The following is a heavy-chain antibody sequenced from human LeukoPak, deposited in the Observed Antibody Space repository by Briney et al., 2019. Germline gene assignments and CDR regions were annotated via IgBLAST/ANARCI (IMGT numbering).Heavy chain of an antibody. CDR2: IIPIFGTA. D-gene: IGHD2-21*02. CDR3: ARDLVVVTASGFDP. CDR1: GGTFSSYA. V-gene: IGHV1-69*01. Sequence: SVKVSCKASGGTFSSYAISWVRQAPGQGLEWMGGIIPIFGTANYAQKFQGRVTITADESTSTAYVELSSLRSEDTAVYYCARDLVVVTASGFDPWGRGTLVTVSS. J-gene: IGHJ5*02.